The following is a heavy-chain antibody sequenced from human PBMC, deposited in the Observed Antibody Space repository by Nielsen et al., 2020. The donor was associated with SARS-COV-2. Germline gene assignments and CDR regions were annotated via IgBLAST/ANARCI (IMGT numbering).Heavy chain of an antibody. V-gene: IGHV1-69*06. Sequence: SVKVSCKASGGIFSRYGISWVRQDPGQGLEWMGGIIPIFGTANYAQKFQGRVTITADKSTSTAYMELSSLRSEDTAVYYCARSNRRSGSDAFDIWGQGTMVTVSS. CDR3: ARSNRRSGSDAFDI. J-gene: IGHJ3*02. D-gene: IGHD3-3*01. CDR1: GGIFSRYG. CDR2: IIPIFGTA.